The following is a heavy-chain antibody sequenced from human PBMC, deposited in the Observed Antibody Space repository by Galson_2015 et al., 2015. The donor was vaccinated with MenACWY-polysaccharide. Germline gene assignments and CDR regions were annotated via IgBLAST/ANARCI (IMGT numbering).Heavy chain of an antibody. Sequence: SLRLSCAASGFSFNTYWMHWVRHAPGKGLVWVSRINADGSATGYADSVRGRFTISRDNAKNTLYLEMSSLGAEDAAVYYCTKAGAKYCSGSSCYFNWFDPWGQGTLVTVSS. CDR3: TKAGAKYCSGSSCYFNWFDP. CDR1: GFSFNTYW. D-gene: IGHD2-15*01. CDR2: INADGSAT. J-gene: IGHJ5*02. V-gene: IGHV3-74*01.